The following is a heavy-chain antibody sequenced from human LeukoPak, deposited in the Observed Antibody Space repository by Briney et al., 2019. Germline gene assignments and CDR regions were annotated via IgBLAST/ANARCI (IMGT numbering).Heavy chain of an antibody. CDR1: GFTFSDYN. D-gene: IGHD5-12*01. J-gene: IGHJ3*02. CDR3: VRDAGCSGYMINDI. V-gene: IGHV3-33*08. Sequence: GGSLRLSCAASGFTFSDYNMNWLRQAPGKGLEWVAVIFYDGSNKYYADSVKGRFTVSRDNTQNSLYLQMNSLRPEDTALYYCVRDAGCSGYMINDIWGQGTMVTVSS. CDR2: IFYDGSNK.